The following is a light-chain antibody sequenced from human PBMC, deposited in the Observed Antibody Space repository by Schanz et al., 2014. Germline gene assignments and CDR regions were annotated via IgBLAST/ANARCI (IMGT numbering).Light chain of an antibody. CDR3: SSHTGGRTLGV. J-gene: IGLJ3*02. Sequence: QSALTQPASVSGSPGQSITISCTGTSSDVGGYNYVSWYQQHPGKAPKLMIYDVSNRPSGVSNRFSGSKSGNTASLTISGLQAEDESDYYCSSHTGGRTLGVFGGGTKLTVL. CDR1: SSDVGGYNY. V-gene: IGLV2-14*01. CDR2: DVS.